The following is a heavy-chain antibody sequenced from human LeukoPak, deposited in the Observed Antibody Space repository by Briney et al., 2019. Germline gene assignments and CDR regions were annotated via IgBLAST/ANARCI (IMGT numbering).Heavy chain of an antibody. CDR2: INPSGGST. J-gene: IGHJ4*02. Sequence: GASVKVSCKASGYTFTSYYMHWVRQAPGQGLEWMGIINPSGGSTSYAQKFQGRVTMTRDTSTSTVYMELSSLRSEDTAVYYCARDRGLESSAWMFDYWGQGTLVTVSS. CDR1: GYTFTSYY. V-gene: IGHV1-46*01. D-gene: IGHD6-19*01. CDR3: ARDRGLESSAWMFDY.